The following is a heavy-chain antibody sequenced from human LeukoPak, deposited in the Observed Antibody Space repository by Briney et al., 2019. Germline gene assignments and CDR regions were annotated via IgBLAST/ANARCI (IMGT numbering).Heavy chain of an antibody. CDR2: AFHGGST. CDR1: GGSIINNYYS. V-gene: IGHV4-39*01. D-gene: IGHD2-21*02. Sequence: SETLSLTCTASGGSIINNYYSWGWIRQPPGKGLEWIGTAFHGGSTYYNPSLESRGTISVDTANNQFSLNLRSVTAADTALYYCARHVPSALRVVVVTSDWYLDLWGRGTLVTVSS. CDR3: ARHVPSALRVVVVTSDWYLDL. J-gene: IGHJ2*01.